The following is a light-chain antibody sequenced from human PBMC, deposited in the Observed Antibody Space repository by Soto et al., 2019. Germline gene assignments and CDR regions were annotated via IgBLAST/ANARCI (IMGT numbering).Light chain of an antibody. Sequence: AIQLTQSPSSLSASVGGRVTITCRASQGISGALAWYQQKPGRAPTLLIYDASSLESGVPSRFSGSESGTDFTLTISSLQAEDFATYYCQQFHTYPVTCGQGTRLEIK. CDR3: QQFHTYPVT. V-gene: IGKV1-13*02. CDR2: DAS. J-gene: IGKJ5*01. CDR1: QGISGA.